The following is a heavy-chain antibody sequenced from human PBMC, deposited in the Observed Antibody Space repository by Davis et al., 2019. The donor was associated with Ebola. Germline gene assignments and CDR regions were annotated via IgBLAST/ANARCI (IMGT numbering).Heavy chain of an antibody. Sequence: GESLKISCAASGFTFSSYAMSWVRQAPGKGLEWVSAISGSGGSTYYADSVKGRFTISRDNSKNTLYLQMNSLKTEDGAVYYCTTLTFGYWGQGTLVTVSS. CDR3: TTLTFGY. CDR1: GFTFSSYA. V-gene: IGHV3-23*01. J-gene: IGHJ4*02. D-gene: IGHD4-11*01. CDR2: ISGSGGST.